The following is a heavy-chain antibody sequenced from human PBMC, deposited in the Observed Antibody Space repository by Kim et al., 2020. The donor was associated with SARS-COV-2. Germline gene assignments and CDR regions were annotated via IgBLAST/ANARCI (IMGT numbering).Heavy chain of an antibody. Sequence: ASVKVSCKASGYTFTSYGISWGRQAPGQGLEWMGWISAYNGNTNYAQKLQGRVTMTTDTSTSTAYMELRSLRSDDTAVYYCARRGRWELVVGAFDIWGQGTMVAVSS. CDR2: ISAYNGNT. CDR1: GYTFTSYG. D-gene: IGHD1-26*01. J-gene: IGHJ3*02. V-gene: IGHV1-18*01. CDR3: ARRGRWELVVGAFDI.